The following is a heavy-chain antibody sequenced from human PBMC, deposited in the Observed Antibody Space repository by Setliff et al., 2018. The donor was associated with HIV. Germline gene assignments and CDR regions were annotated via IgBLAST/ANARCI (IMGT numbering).Heavy chain of an antibody. CDR2: IYYSGNT. CDR1: GGSISTYY. D-gene: IGHD3-16*01. V-gene: IGHV4-59*08. CDR3: ARPPRGGRWYVDL. J-gene: IGHJ2*01. Sequence: PSETLSLTCTVSGGSISTYYWSWIRQPPGKELEWIGYIYYSGNTKYNPSLQSRVTISVDTSKNQFSLNFTSVTAADTAVYYCARPPRGGRWYVDLWGRGTLVTSPQ.